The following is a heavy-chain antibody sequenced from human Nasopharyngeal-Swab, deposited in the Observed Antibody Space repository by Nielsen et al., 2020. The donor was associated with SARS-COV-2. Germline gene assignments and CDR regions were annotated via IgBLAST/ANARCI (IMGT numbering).Heavy chain of an antibody. V-gene: IGHV2-5*01. D-gene: IGHD3-3*01. CDR1: GFSLSTNGVG. J-gene: IGHJ4*02. Sequence: SGPTLVKPTQTLTLTCTFSGFSLSTNGVGVGWIRQPPGKALEWLALIYWNDDKRYSPSLKSRLTITKDTSKNQVVLTMTNMDPVDTATYYCAHTYSIFGVVIMFDDWGQGTLVTVSS. CDR3: AHTYSIFGVVIMFDD. CDR2: IYWNDDK.